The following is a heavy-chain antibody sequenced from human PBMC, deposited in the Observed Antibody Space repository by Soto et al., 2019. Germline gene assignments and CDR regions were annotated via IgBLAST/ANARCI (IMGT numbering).Heavy chain of an antibody. CDR2: IIPIFGTA. Sequence: QVQLVQSGAEVKKPGSSVKVSCKASGGTFSSYSINWVRQAPGQGLEWMGEIIPIFGTANYAQKCQGRVTITADESTSTAYMERSSLRSEDTAVYYCARDGGRHSGGIDYWGQGTLVTVSS. CDR3: ARDGGRHSGGIDY. D-gene: IGHD1-26*01. CDR1: GGTFSSYS. V-gene: IGHV1-69*01. J-gene: IGHJ4*02.